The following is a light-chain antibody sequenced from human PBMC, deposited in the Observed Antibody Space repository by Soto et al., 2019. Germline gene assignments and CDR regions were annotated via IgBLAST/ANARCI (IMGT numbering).Light chain of an antibody. CDR3: QQYDNLRYT. Sequence: DIQMTQSPSSLSASVGDRVTITCQASQYISNYLNWYQQKPGKAPKLLIYDASNLETGVPSRFSGSGSGTDFTFTISSLQPEDIATYYCQQYDNLRYTFGQGTKLEIK. CDR1: QYISNY. CDR2: DAS. V-gene: IGKV1-33*01. J-gene: IGKJ2*01.